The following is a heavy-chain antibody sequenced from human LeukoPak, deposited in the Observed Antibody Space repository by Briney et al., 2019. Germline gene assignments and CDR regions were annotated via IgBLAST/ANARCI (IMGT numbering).Heavy chain of an antibody. CDR2: ISSSSSYI. V-gene: IGHV3-21*01. J-gene: IGHJ6*02. D-gene: IGHD7-27*01. Sequence: GGSLRLSCAASGFTFSSYSMNWVRQAPGKGLEWVSSISSSSSYIYNADSVKGRFTISRDNAKNSLYLQMNSLRADDTAVYYCARDDWGSDYYYYGMDVWGQGTTVTVSS. CDR3: ARDDWGSDYYYYGMDV. CDR1: GFTFSSYS.